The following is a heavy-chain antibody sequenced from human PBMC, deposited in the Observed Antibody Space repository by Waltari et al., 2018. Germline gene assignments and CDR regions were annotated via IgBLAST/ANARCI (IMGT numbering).Heavy chain of an antibody. V-gene: IGHV3-23*01. J-gene: IGHJ4*02. CDR1: GFTFSSYA. CDR2: ISGSGGST. D-gene: IGHD3-9*01. CDR3: AKGTQNYGYFNLEY. Sequence: EVQLLESGGGLVQPGGSLRLSCEASGFTFSSYAMSWVRQAPWKGLELVSDISGSGGSTYYADSVKGRFTISRDSAKSTTHLHMNSLRVEDTAVYYCAKGTQNYGYFNLEYWGQGTLVTVSS.